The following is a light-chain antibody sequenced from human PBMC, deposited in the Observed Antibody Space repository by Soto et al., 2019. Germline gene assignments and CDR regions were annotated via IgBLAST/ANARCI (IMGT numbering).Light chain of an antibody. CDR3: FSSTTPITHA. Sequence: QSVLTQPASVSGSPGQSITISCTGTTNDVGAYNYVSWFQQHPGKAPKLLIFEVSNRPSGVSNRFSGSKSGNTASLTISGLQVEDEAEYFCFSSTTPITHAFGMGTKGTVL. CDR2: EVS. J-gene: IGLJ1*01. CDR1: TNDVGAYNY. V-gene: IGLV2-14*01.